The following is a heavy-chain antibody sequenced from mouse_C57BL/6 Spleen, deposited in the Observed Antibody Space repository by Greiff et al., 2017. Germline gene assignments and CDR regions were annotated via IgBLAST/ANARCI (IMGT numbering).Heavy chain of an antibody. Sequence: LQQSGAELVRPGASVTLSCKASGYTFTDYEMHWVKQTPVHGLEWIGAIDPETGGTAYNQKFKGKAILTADKSSSTAYMELRSLTSEDSAVYYCTTSGGNYAMDYWGQGTSVTVSS. CDR2: IDPETGGT. V-gene: IGHV1-15*01. D-gene: IGHD3-2*02. CDR3: TTSGGNYAMDY. J-gene: IGHJ4*01. CDR1: GYTFTDYE.